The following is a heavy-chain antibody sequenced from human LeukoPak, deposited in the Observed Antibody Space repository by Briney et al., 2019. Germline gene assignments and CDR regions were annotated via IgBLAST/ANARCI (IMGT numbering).Heavy chain of an antibody. J-gene: IGHJ6*03. V-gene: IGHV3-48*04. CDR3: TRDRWTAVNLYYYNYMDV. CDR1: GFTFSSYA. Sequence: GGSLRLSCTASGFTFSSYAMSWVRQAPGKGLEWLSYISSSGSNINYADSVKGRFTISRDNAKNSLYLQMNSLRAEDTAVYYCTRDRWTAVNLYYYNYMDVWGKGTTVTISS. D-gene: IGHD4-23*01. CDR2: ISSSGSNI.